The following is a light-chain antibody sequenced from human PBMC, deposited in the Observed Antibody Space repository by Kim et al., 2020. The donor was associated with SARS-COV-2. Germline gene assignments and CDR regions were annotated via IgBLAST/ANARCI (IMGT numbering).Light chain of an antibody. Sequence: SPGERAILACRASQSGSSSYLAWYQQKPGQAPRLLIYGASSRATGIPERFSGSRCGTDFTLTISRLEPEDFAVYYCQQYGSSPVYTFGQGTKLEI. V-gene: IGKV3-20*01. CDR2: GAS. CDR1: QSGSSSY. CDR3: QQYGSSPVYT. J-gene: IGKJ2*01.